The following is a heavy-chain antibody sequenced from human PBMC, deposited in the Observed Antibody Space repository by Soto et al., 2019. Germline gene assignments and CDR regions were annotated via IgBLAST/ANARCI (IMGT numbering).Heavy chain of an antibody. CDR1: GFTFSSYG. Sequence: QMQLVESGGGVVQPGRSLRLSCAASGFTFSSYGMHWVRQAPGKGLEWVAVIWSNGRTKDYPDSVKGRFTISRDNSRNTLYLQMNSLRAEDTAVYFCATDRGNSPFDIWGQGTMVTVSS. V-gene: IGHV3-33*01. J-gene: IGHJ3*02. CDR3: ATDRGNSPFDI. CDR2: IWSNGRTK. D-gene: IGHD1-7*01.